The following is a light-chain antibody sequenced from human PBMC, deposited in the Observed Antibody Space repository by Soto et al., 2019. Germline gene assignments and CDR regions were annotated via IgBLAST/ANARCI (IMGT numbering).Light chain of an antibody. CDR2: EVS. J-gene: IGLJ3*02. CDR1: SSDVGGYNY. Sequence: QSALTQPASVSGSPGQSITISCTGTSSDVGGYNYVSWYQQHPGKAPKLMIYEVSNRPSGVSNRFSGSKSGNTASLTISGRQAEYEADYYCPSYKSSPTLLGFGGGTKLTVL. CDR3: PSYKSSPTLLG. V-gene: IGLV2-14*01.